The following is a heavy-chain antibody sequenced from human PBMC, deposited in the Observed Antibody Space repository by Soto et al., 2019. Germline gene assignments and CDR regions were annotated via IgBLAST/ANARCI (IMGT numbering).Heavy chain of an antibody. D-gene: IGHD3-22*01. J-gene: IGHJ5*02. CDR2: INPNSGGT. V-gene: IGHV1-2*02. CDR3: AITYYYDSSGYPFDP. CDR1: GYTFTGYY. Sequence: GASVKVSCKASGYTFTGYYMHWARQAPGQGLEWMGWINPNSGGTNYAQKFQGRVTMTRDTSISTAYMELSRLRSDDTAVYYCAITYYYDSSGYPFDPWGQGTLVTVSS.